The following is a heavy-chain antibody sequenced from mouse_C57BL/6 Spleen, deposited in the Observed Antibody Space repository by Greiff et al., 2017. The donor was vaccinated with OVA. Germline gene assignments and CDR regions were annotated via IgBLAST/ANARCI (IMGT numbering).Heavy chain of an antibody. CDR2: INYDGSST. Sequence: EVKVVESEGGLVQPGSSMKLSCTASGFTFSDYYMAWVRQVPEKGLECVANINYDGSSTYYLDSLKSRFIISRDNAKNILYLQMSSLKYEDTATYYCAREGPHYYGSSYWYFDVWGTGTTVTVSS. J-gene: IGHJ1*03. CDR1: GFTFSDYY. D-gene: IGHD1-1*01. CDR3: AREGPHYYGSSYWYFDV. V-gene: IGHV5-16*01.